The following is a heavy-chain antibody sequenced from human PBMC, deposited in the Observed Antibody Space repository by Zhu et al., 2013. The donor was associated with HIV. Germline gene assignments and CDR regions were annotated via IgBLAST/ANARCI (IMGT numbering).Heavy chain of an antibody. CDR1: GGSISSSSYY. D-gene: IGHD3-10*01. J-gene: IGHJ3*02. CDR2: IYRSGST. Sequence: QVQLQESGPGLVKPSETLTLTCTVSGGSISSSSYYWGWIRQPPGKGLEWIGSIYRSGSTFYSPSLKGRVTISLDTSKNQLSLNLNSVTAADTAVYYCARDRGIWGQGTMVTVSP. CDR3: ARDRGI. V-gene: IGHV4-39*07.